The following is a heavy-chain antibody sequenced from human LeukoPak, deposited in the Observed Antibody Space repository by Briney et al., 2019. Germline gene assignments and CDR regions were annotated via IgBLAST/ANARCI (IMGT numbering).Heavy chain of an antibody. D-gene: IGHD5-18*01. CDR1: GGPISSGDYY. CDR3: ARVGAVDTAMVLDY. J-gene: IGHJ4*02. V-gene: IGHV4-30-4*01. Sequence: SETLSLTCTVSGGPISSGDYYWSWIRQPLGKGLEWIGYIYYSGSTYYNPSLKSRVTISVDTSKNQFSLKLSSVTAADTAVYYCARVGAVDTAMVLDYWGQGTLVTVSS. CDR2: IYYSGST.